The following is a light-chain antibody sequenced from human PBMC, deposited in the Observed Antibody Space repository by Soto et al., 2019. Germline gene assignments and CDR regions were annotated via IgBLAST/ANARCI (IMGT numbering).Light chain of an antibody. V-gene: IGKV3-20*01. CDR3: QHYVTSSIT. Sequence: EVVLTQSPGTLSLSPGERVTILCLASQSVSSTSLAWYQQKPGQTPRLLIYGASSRATGTPHRISGGGSGTHFTLPISRLEPEDFAVYYCQHYVTSSITFGQGTRLEIK. CDR1: QSVSSTS. CDR2: GAS. J-gene: IGKJ5*01.